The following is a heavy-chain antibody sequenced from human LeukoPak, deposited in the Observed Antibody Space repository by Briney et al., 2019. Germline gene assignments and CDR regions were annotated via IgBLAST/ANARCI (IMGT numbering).Heavy chain of an antibody. J-gene: IGHJ4*02. D-gene: IGHD1-26*01. CDR2: IYYSGST. Sequence: SETLSLTCTASGGSISSSSYYWDWIRQPPGTGLEWIGSIYYSGSTYYNPSLRSRVTISVDTSKNQFSLRLRSVTAADTAVYYCARQVLVGAGGDYFDYWGQGTLVTVSS. CDR1: GGSISSSSYY. CDR3: ARQVLVGAGGDYFDY. V-gene: IGHV4-39*01.